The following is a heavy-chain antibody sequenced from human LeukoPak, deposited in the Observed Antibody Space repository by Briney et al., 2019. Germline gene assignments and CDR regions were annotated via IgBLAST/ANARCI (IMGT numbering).Heavy chain of an antibody. CDR3: ARLVTQNYSFDP. D-gene: IGHD3-9*01. CDR2: ISSSGSTI. J-gene: IGHJ5*02. V-gene: IGHV3-11*04. Sequence: PGGSLRLSCAASGFTFSDYYMSWVRQAPGKGLEWVSYISSSGSTIYYADSVKGRFTISRDNAKNSLYLQMNSLRAEDTAVYYCARLVTQNYSFDPWGQGTLVTVSS. CDR1: GFTFSDYY.